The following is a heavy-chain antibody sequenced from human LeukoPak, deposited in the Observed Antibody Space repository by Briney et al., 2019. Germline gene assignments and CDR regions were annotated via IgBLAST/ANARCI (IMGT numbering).Heavy chain of an antibody. V-gene: IGHV4-38-2*01. CDR2: IYHSGST. CDR1: GLSISSSYY. CDR3: ARHFINAIFFDY. D-gene: IGHD2-8*01. Sequence: SETLSLTCPVSGLSISSSYYWGWVRQPPGKGLEWIGTIYHSGSTYYNPSLKSRVTISVDTSKNQFSLKLSSVTAADTAVYYCARHFINAIFFDYWGQGTLVTVSS. J-gene: IGHJ4*02.